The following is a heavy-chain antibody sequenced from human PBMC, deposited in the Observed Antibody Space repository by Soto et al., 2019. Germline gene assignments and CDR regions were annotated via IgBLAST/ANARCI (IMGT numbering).Heavy chain of an antibody. V-gene: IGHV3-53*01. Sequence: EVQLVESGGGLIQPGGSLRLSCVASGFIVSSNQMSWVRQAPGKGLEWVSVIYGGHTTYYADSVEGRFTISRDDSKNTLYLQMNSLGVEETAVYYCVRGPSDHKLRLVEWPYGDYWGQGALVTVSS. CDR1: GFIVSSNQ. CDR2: IYGGHTT. J-gene: IGHJ4*02. D-gene: IGHD3-3*01. CDR3: VRGPSDHKLRLVEWPYGDY.